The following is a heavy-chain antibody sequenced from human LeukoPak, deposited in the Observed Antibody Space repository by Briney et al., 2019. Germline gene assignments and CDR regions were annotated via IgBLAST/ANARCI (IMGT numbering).Heavy chain of an antibody. J-gene: IGHJ3*02. Sequence: PSETLSLTCTASGGSISSTGYYWGWIRQPPGKGLECIGSIYYSGSTYYIPSLKSRLTLFVGPSKNLFSLKLNSVTAADTAVYYCASAAEYYDFWSGYYKSAFDIWGQGTMVTVSS. CDR2: IYYSGST. CDR3: ASAAEYYDFWSGYYKSAFDI. V-gene: IGHV4-39*07. CDR1: GGSISSTGYY. D-gene: IGHD3-3*01.